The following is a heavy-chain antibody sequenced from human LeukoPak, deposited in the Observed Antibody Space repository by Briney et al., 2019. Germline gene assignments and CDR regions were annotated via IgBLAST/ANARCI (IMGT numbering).Heavy chain of an antibody. CDR1: AFNLSRFA. CDR2: LSGSGRDT. D-gene: IGHD5-18*01. V-gene: IGHV3-23*01. CDR3: AKVRPGYSHYFYFMDV. Sequence: PGGSLRLSCTGSAFNLSRFAMTWVRQAPGKGLGWVSGLSGSGRDTYYADSVKGRFTISRDSSKSTLFLRMNSLRVEDTAVYYCAKVRPGYSHYFYFMDVWAEGTTVTVSS. J-gene: IGHJ6*03.